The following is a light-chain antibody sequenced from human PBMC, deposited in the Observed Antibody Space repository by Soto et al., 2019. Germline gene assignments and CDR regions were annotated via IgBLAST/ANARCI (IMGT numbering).Light chain of an antibody. V-gene: IGKV1-8*01. CDR1: QSISDY. Sequence: AIRMTQSPSSFSASTGDRVTITCRASQSISDYVAWYQQKPGKAPQLLIYEASTLQSGVPSRFTGSGSGTDFTLTISCLQSEDFATYYCQQYYTYPRTFGQGTKVDIK. J-gene: IGKJ1*01. CDR2: EAS. CDR3: QQYYTYPRT.